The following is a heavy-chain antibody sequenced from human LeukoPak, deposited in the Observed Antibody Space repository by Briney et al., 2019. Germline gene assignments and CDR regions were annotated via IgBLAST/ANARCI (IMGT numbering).Heavy chain of an antibody. CDR2: INPNSGGT. J-gene: IGHJ6*03. CDR3: ARVTYYYYYMDV. V-gene: IGHV1-2*02. Sequence: SVRVSCKASGYTFTGYYMHWVRQAPGQGLGWMGWINPNSGGTNYAQKLQGRVTMTRDTSISTAYMELSRMRADDTAVYYCARVTYYYYYMDVWGKGTTVTVS. CDR1: GYTFTGYY.